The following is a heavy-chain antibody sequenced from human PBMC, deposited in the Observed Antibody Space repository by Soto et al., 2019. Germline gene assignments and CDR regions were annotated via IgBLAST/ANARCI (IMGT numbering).Heavy chain of an antibody. V-gene: IGHV4-38-2*02. CDR2: IYHSGST. J-gene: IGHJ4*02. CDR3: ARDHNYYGSGSYIYYFDY. CDR1: GYSISSGYY. D-gene: IGHD3-10*01. Sequence: PSETLSLTCAVSGYSISSGYYWGWIRQPPGKGLEWIGSIYHSGSTYYNPSLKSRVTISVDTSKNQFSLKLSSVTAADTAVYYCARDHNYYGSGSYIYYFDYWGQGTLVTVS.